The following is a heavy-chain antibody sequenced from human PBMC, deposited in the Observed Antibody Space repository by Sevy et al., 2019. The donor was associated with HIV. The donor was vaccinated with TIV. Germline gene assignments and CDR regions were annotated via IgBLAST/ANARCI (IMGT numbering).Heavy chain of an antibody. CDR3: ARGGMNYDFWSGYYTPIYYYGMDV. CDR2: IKQDGSEK. Sequence: GGSPRLSCAASGFTFSSYWMSWVRQAPGKGLEWVANIKQDGSEKYYVDSVKGRFTISRDNAKNSLYLQMNSLRVEDTAVYYCARGGMNYDFWSGYYTPIYYYGMDVWGQGTTVTVSS. J-gene: IGHJ6*02. CDR1: GFTFSSYW. D-gene: IGHD3-3*01. V-gene: IGHV3-7*01.